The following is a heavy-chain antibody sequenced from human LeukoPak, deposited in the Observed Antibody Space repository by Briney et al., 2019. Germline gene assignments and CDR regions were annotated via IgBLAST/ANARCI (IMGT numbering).Heavy chain of an antibody. CDR3: AKGRLGIYYRIDY. J-gene: IGHJ4*02. CDR2: ISGSGGST. CDR1: GFTFNNYA. D-gene: IGHD1-26*01. Sequence: PGGSLRLSCAASGFTFNNYAMSWVRQAPGKGLEWVSGISGSGGSTYYADSVKGRFTISRDNSKNTLYLQMNSLRAEDTAVYYCAKGRLGIYYRIDYWGQGTLVTVSS. V-gene: IGHV3-23*01.